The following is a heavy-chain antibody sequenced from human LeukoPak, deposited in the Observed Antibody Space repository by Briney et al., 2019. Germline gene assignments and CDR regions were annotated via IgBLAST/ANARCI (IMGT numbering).Heavy chain of an antibody. J-gene: IGHJ6*03. D-gene: IGHD3-3*01. CDR3: ARGVRTYYDFWSAWEGYYYYYMDV. Sequence: SSETLSLTCTVSGGSISSSSYYWGWIRQPPGKGLEWIGSIYYSGSTYYNPSLKSRVTISVDTSKNQFSLKLSSVTAADTAVYYCARGVRTYYDFWSAWEGYYYYYMDVWGKGTMVTVSS. CDR2: IYYSGST. CDR1: GGSISSSSYY. V-gene: IGHV4-39*07.